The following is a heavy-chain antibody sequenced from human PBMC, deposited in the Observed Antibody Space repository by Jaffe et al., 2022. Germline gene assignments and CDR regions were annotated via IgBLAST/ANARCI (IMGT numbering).Heavy chain of an antibody. J-gene: IGHJ6*03. D-gene: IGHD1-26*01. V-gene: IGHV2-70*01. CDR2: IDWDDDK. CDR3: ARMVRAEDYYYYYMDV. CDR1: GFSLSTSGMC. Sequence: QVTLRESGPALVKPTQTLTLTCTFSGFSLSTSGMCVSWIRQPPGKALEWLALIDWDDDKYYSTSLKTRLTISKDTSKNQVVLTMTNMDPVDTATYYCARMVRAEDYYYYYMDVWGKGTTVTVSS.